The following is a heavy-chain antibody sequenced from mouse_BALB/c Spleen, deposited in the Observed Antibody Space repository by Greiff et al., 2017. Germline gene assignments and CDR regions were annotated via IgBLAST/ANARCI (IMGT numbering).Heavy chain of an antibody. CDR2: IHYSGST. V-gene: IGHV3-1*02. CDR1: GYSITSGYS. CDR3: ARDLITTGFAY. J-gene: IGHJ3*01. Sequence: EVQLQQSGPDLVKPSQSLSLTCTVTGYSITSGYSWCWIRQRPGNILEWMGYIHYSGSTNYNPSLKSRITITRDTSTNQFFLQLNSVTTEDTATFYCARDLITTGFAYWGQGTLVTVSA. D-gene: IGHD2-4*01.